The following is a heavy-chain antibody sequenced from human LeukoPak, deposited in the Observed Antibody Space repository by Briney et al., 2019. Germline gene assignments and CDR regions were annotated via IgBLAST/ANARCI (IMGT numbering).Heavy chain of an antibody. J-gene: IGHJ4*02. Sequence: GGSLRLSCAASGFTFSSYGMHWVRQAPGKGLEWVAFIRYDGSNKYYADSVKGRFTISGDNSKNTLYLQMNSLRAEDTAVYYCAKDLHFYDSSGSSIDYWGQGTLVTVSS. CDR3: AKDLHFYDSSGSSIDY. CDR2: IRYDGSNK. D-gene: IGHD3-22*01. V-gene: IGHV3-30*02. CDR1: GFTFSSYG.